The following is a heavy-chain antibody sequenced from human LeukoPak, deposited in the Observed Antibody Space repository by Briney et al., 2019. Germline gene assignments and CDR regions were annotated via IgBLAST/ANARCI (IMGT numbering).Heavy chain of an antibody. CDR1: GFTFSSYA. V-gene: IGHV3-30*04. J-gene: IGHJ4*02. D-gene: IGHD1-26*01. Sequence: GRSLRLSCAASGFTFSSYAMHWARQAPGKGLEWVAVISYDGSNKYYADSVKGRFTISRDNSKNTLYLQMNSLRAEDTAVYYCAKERRGSYLSGLDYWGQGTLVTVSS. CDR3: AKERRGSYLSGLDY. CDR2: ISYDGSNK.